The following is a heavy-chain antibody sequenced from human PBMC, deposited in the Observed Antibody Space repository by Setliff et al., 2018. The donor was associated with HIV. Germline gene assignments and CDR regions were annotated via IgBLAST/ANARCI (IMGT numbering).Heavy chain of an antibody. V-gene: IGHV1-8*02. D-gene: IGHD6-13*01. CDR3: ARFLPGYSSSWYFGYSYYGMDV. Sequence: ASVKVSCKASGYTFGSHDINWVRQATGQGLEWMGWMNPKSGNSGYAQKFQGRVTMTRNTSISAAYMELRSLTSEDTAVYYCARFLPGYSSSWYFGYSYYGMDVWGQGTTVTVS. CDR1: GYTFGSHD. CDR2: MNPKSGNS. J-gene: IGHJ6*02.